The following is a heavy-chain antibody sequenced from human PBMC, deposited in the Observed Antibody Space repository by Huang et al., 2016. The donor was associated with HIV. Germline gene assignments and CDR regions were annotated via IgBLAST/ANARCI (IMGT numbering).Heavy chain of an antibody. CDR2: MNPNTGNT. CDR1: GYTFTNYA. CDR3: ARSAYGDLDY. D-gene: IGHD4-17*01. Sequence: QVHLVQSGAEVKKPGASVKVSCKASGYTFTNYAINWVRQGPGRGLELMGWMNPNTGNTGCAQSFQGRVTMTRKTSITTADMELTSLTSEDTAVYYCARSAYGDLDYWGLGTLVIVSS. V-gene: IGHV1-8*02. J-gene: IGHJ4*02.